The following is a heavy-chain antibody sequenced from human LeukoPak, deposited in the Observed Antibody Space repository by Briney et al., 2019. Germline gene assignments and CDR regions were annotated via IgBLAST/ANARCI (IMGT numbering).Heavy chain of an antibody. CDR3: ARDSEQTTVKTFDY. CDR2: IYYSGGT. V-gene: IGHV4-39*02. D-gene: IGHD4-17*01. Sequence: SETLSLTCTVSGGSISSSSYYWGWIRQPPGKGLEWIGSIYYSGGTYYNPSLKSRVTISVDTSKNQFSLKLSSVTAADTAVYYCARDSEQTTVKTFDYWGQGTLVTVSS. J-gene: IGHJ4*02. CDR1: GGSISSSSYY.